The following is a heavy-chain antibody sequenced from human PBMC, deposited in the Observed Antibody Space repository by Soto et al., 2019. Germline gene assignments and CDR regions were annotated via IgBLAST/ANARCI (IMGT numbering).Heavy chain of an antibody. CDR1: GGTFSSYA. CDR3: ARVLWSGGSCYSGVTAFDI. CDR2: IIPIFGTA. V-gene: IGHV1-69*12. D-gene: IGHD2-15*01. J-gene: IGHJ3*02. Sequence: QVQLVQSGAEVKKPGSSVKVSCKASGGTFSSYAISWVRQAPGQGLEWMGGIIPIFGTANYAQKFQGRVTITADEXMSVAXXELSSLRSEDTAVYYCARVLWSGGSCYSGVTAFDIWGQGTMVTVSS.